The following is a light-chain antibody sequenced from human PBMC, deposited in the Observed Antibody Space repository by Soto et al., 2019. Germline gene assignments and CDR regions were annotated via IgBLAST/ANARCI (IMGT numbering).Light chain of an antibody. J-gene: IGLJ3*02. CDR2: EVS. V-gene: IGLV2-14*01. Sequence: QSALTQPPSVSGSPGQSITISCTGTSSDVGGYNYVSWYQQHPGKAPKLMIYEVSNRPSGISNRFSGSKSGNTASLTISGLQAEDEADYYCSSYTSSNFWVFGEGTKLTVL. CDR3: SSYTSSNFWV. CDR1: SSDVGGYNY.